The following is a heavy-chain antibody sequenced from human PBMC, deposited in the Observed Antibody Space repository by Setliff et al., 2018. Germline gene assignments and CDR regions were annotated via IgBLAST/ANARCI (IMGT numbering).Heavy chain of an antibody. J-gene: IGHJ4*02. CDR2: INHSGST. CDR3: TRAYSGSHDY. Sequence: SETLSLTCVVYGGSFSGYYWSWIRQPPGEGLEWIGEINHSGSTNYNPSLKSRVTMSVDKSRNQFSLRLTSVTAADTAIYYCTRAYSGSHDYWGQGTLVTVSS. CDR1: GGSFSGYY. D-gene: IGHD1-26*01. V-gene: IGHV4-34*01.